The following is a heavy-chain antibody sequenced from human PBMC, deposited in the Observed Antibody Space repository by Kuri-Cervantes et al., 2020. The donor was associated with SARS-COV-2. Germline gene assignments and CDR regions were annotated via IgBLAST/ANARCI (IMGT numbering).Heavy chain of an antibody. Sequence: ATVNASCKHAGYTFTSYGIRWGRQAPGQGLEWMGWISAYNGNTNYAQKLQGRVTMTTDTSTSTAYMELRSMRSDDTAVYYCARAPTLRYFDWLPHFDYWGQGTLVTVSS. CDR2: ISAYNGNT. CDR1: GYTFTSYG. CDR3: ARAPTLRYFDWLPHFDY. J-gene: IGHJ4*02. V-gene: IGHV1-18*01. D-gene: IGHD3-9*01.